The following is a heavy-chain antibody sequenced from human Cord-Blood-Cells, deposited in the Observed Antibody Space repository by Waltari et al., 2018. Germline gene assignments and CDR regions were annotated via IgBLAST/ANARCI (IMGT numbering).Heavy chain of an antibody. CDR2: IYSDGST. CDR3: ARASSADDAFDI. V-gene: IGHV3-53*02. D-gene: IGHD6-6*01. Sequence: EVQLVETGGGLIQPGGSLRLSCAASGFTVSSNYMSWVRQAPGKGLGWVSVIYSDGSTYYADSGKGRFTISRDNSKNTLYLQMNSLRAEDTAVYYCARASSADDAFDIWGQGTMVTVSS. CDR1: GFTVSSNY. J-gene: IGHJ3*02.